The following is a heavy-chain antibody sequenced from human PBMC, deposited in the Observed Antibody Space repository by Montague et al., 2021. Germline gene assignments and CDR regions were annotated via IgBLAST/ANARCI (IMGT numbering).Heavy chain of an antibody. CDR2: IHYTGST. CDR3: ARDYGRYTHVCDLDS. J-gene: IGHJ5*01. V-gene: IGHV4-61*01. CDR1: GASFKYGSYY. Sequence: SETLSLTCTVSGASFKYGSYYWTWIRQPPGKGLEWIGCIHYTGSTQYNPSLNSRLTLSVDTSKNQFSLMLNSVTAADTAVYYCARDYGRYTHVCDLDSWGQGTTVIVSS. D-gene: IGHD5-24*01.